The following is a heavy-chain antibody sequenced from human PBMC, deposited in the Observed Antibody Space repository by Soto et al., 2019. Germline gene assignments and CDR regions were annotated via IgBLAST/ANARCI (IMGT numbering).Heavy chain of an antibody. V-gene: IGHV3-48*02. CDR3: ARDRSDTAAMDY. J-gene: IGHJ4*02. D-gene: IGHD2-2*01. CDR1: GFTFSTYS. Sequence: EVPLVESGGGLVQPGGSLRLSCAASGFTFSTYSMNWVRQAPGKGLEWLSYISSSSSTIYYADSVKGRFTISRDNAKNSLYLELNSLRDEDTAVYYCARDRSDTAAMDYWGQGTLVTVSS. CDR2: ISSSSSTI.